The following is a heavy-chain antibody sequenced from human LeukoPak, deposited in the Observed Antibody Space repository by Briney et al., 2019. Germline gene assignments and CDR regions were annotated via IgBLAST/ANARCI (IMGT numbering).Heavy chain of an antibody. J-gene: IGHJ6*02. CDR1: GFTFSSYA. D-gene: IGHD3-16*01. CDR2: ISYDGSNK. Sequence: GRSLRLSCAASGFTFSSYAMHWVRQAPGKGLEWVAVISYDGSNKYYADFVKGRFTISRDNSKNTLYLQMNSLRAEDTAVYYCAKGAVTTFGYYYGMDVWGQGTTVTVSS. CDR3: AKGAVTTFGYYYGMDV. V-gene: IGHV3-30-3*01.